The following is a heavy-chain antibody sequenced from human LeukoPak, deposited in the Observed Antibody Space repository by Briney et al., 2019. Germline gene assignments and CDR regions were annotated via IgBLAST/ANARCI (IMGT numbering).Heavy chain of an antibody. J-gene: IGHJ4*02. CDR1: GYSFTSYW. D-gene: IGHD6-19*01. V-gene: IGHV5-10-1*01. Sequence: GESLRISSQGSGYSFTSYWISWVRQMPGKGQEWMGRIDPSASYTNYSPSFQGHVTISADKSISTAYLQWSSLKASDTAMYYCARTPLYSSGWYHTDYWGQGTLVTVSS. CDR2: IDPSASYT. CDR3: ARTPLYSSGWYHTDY.